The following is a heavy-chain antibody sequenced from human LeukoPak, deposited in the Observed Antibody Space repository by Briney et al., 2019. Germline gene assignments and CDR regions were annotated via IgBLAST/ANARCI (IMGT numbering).Heavy chain of an antibody. Sequence: PGGSLRLSCAASGFTVSSNYMSWVRQAPGKGLEWVSVIYSGGSTYYADSVKGRFTISRDNSKNTLYLRMNSLRAEDTAVYYCARVRRGYSGYDREGYYFDYWGQGTLVTVSS. CDR3: ARVRRGYSGYDREGYYFDY. CDR1: GFTVSSNY. CDR2: IYSGGST. J-gene: IGHJ4*02. D-gene: IGHD5-12*01. V-gene: IGHV3-66*01.